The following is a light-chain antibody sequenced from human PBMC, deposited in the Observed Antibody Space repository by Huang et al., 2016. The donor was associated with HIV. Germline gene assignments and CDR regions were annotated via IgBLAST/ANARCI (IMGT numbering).Light chain of an antibody. CDR2: DAS. V-gene: IGKV3-11*01. Sequence: EIVLTQSPATLSLSPGEGATLSCRASQGIGSYLAWYQQRPGQAPRLLIYDASIRATGIPARVSGRGSGTDFTLTISSLEPEDFAVYYCQQRNNWPPWTFGQGTKVELK. CDR1: QGIGSY. CDR3: QQRNNWPPWT. J-gene: IGKJ1*01.